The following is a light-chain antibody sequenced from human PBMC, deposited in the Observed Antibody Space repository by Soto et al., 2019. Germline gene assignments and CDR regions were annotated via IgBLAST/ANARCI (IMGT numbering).Light chain of an antibody. CDR3: QVWDSSSDHYVV. CDR2: YDS. Sequence: SSELTQPPSVSVAPGKTARITCGGNNIGSKSVHWYQQKPGQAPVLAIYYDSDRPSGIPERFSGSNSGNTATLTISRVEAGDEADYYCQVWDSSSDHYVVFGGGTQLTVL. CDR1: NIGSKS. V-gene: IGLV3-21*04. J-gene: IGLJ2*01.